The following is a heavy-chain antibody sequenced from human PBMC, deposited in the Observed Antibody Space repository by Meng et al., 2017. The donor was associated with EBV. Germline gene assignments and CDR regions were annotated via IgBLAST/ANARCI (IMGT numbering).Heavy chain of an antibody. D-gene: IGHD6-19*01. CDR3: ARVGIAVAGTGDY. CDR2: INPNSGGT. Sequence: QGQLVQAGAEVKKPGASVKVSCKASGYTFTGYYMHWVRQAPGQGLEWMGRINPNSGGTNYAQKFQGRVTMTRDTSISTAYMELSRLRSDDTAVYYCARVGIAVAGTGDYWGQGTLVTAPQ. V-gene: IGHV1-2*06. J-gene: IGHJ4*02. CDR1: GYTFTGYY.